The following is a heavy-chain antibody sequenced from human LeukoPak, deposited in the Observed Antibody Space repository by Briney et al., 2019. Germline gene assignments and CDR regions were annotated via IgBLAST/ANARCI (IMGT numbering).Heavy chain of an antibody. D-gene: IGHD3-10*01. CDR1: GDSVSNGNYY. Sequence: SETLSLTCTVSGDSVSNGNYYWSWLRQPPGKALEWIGYIYYTGNTYYNPSLEGRVTISVDTSKNHFSVKLSSVTAADTAVYYCARPQNYYGSGDYWSQGTLVTVSS. CDR3: ARPQNYYGSGDY. V-gene: IGHV4-61*03. J-gene: IGHJ4*02. CDR2: IYYTGNT.